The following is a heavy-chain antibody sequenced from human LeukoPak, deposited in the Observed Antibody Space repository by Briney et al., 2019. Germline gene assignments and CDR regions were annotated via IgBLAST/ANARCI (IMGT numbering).Heavy chain of an antibody. J-gene: IGHJ4*02. Sequence: PGGSLRLSCAASGFTFRKYAMRWVRQAPGKGLEWVSGTSGSGGSTYYADSVKGRFTISRDNSKNTLYLQMNSLRAEDTAVYYCAKTPDSYGSWYFDYWGQGTLVTVSS. V-gene: IGHV3-23*01. CDR3: AKTPDSYGSWYFDY. CDR1: GFTFRKYA. D-gene: IGHD5-18*01. CDR2: TSGSGGST.